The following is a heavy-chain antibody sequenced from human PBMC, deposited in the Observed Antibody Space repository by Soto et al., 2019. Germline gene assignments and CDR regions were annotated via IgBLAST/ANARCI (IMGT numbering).Heavy chain of an antibody. V-gene: IGHV3-11*01. CDR2: ISSSGTGI. Sequence: GGSLRLSCAASGFKFRDYYMTWIRQAPGKGLEWVSYISSSGTGIYYPDSVKGRFTISRDNAKNSLYLQMSSLRAEATAVYYCARAFSDAFDIWGQGTMVTVSS. J-gene: IGHJ3*02. CDR3: ARAFSDAFDI. CDR1: GFKFRDYY.